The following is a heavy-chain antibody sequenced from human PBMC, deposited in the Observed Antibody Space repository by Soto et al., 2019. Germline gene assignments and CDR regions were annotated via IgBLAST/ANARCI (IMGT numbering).Heavy chain of an antibody. V-gene: IGHV3-23*01. D-gene: IGHD3-22*01. CDR3: AKDRVFYYDSSGYYYDFDY. J-gene: IGHJ4*02. CDR1: GFTFSSYA. CDR2: ISGSGGST. Sequence: GGSLRLSCAASGFTFSSYAMSWVRQAPGKGLEWVSAISGSGGSTYYADSVKGRFTISRDNSKNTLYLQMNSLRAEDTAVYYCAKDRVFYYDSSGYYYDFDYWGQGTLVTVSS.